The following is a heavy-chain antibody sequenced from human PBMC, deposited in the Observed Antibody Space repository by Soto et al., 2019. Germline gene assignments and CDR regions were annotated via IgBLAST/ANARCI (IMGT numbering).Heavy chain of an antibody. V-gene: IGHV3-7*01. CDR2: IKQDGSEK. Sequence: LXLXCPASGFNFSSXWMSWVRQAQGKWLEWVANIKQDGSEKYYVESVKGRLTISRDKAKNSMYLQMNSLRDEDTAVYYCATYYDFWSGPDPYGMDVWGQGTTGTVSS. J-gene: IGHJ6*02. D-gene: IGHD3-3*01. CDR3: ATYYDFWSGPDPYGMDV. CDR1: GFNFSSXW.